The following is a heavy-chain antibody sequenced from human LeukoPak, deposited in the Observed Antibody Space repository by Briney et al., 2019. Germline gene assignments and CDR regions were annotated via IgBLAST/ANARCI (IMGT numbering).Heavy chain of an antibody. Sequence: PGGSLRLSCAASGFIFSNAWMNWVRQAPGKGLEWVGRIKSKTEGGTTDYAAPVKGGFTISRDDSQNTVDLQISSLTAEDTAVYFCTTTYIVASTRKFGDYWGQGTLVVVSS. D-gene: IGHD5-12*01. CDR2: IKSKTEGGTT. CDR1: GFIFSNAW. J-gene: IGHJ4*02. CDR3: TTTYIVASTRKFGDY. V-gene: IGHV3-15*01.